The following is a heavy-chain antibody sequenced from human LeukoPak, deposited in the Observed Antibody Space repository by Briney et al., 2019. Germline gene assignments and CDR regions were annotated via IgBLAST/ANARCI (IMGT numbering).Heavy chain of an antibody. CDR1: GFTFDDYA. CDR3: AKDLIAVATVGLVY. Sequence: PGRSLRLSCAASGFTFDDYAMHWVRQAPGKGLEWVSGISWNSGSIGYADSVKGRFTISRDNAKNSLYLQMNSLRAEDMALYYCAKDLIAVATVGLVYWGQGTLVTVST. J-gene: IGHJ4*02. CDR2: ISWNSGSI. D-gene: IGHD6-19*01. V-gene: IGHV3-9*03.